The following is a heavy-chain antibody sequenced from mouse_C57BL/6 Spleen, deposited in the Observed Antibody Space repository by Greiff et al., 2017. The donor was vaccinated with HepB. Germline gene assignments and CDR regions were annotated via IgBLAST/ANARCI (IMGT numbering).Heavy chain of an antibody. J-gene: IGHJ3*01. CDR2: IHPSDSDT. V-gene: IGHV1-74*01. CDR1: GYTFTSYW. CDR3: APGFVTTVVEAPAWFAY. Sequence: QVQLQQPGAELVKPGASVKVSCKASGYTFTSYWMHWVKQRPGQGLEWIGRIHPSDSDTNYNQKFKGKATLTVDKSSSTAYMQLSSLTSEDAAVYYCAPGFVTTVVEAPAWFAYWGQGTLVTVSA. D-gene: IGHD1-1*01.